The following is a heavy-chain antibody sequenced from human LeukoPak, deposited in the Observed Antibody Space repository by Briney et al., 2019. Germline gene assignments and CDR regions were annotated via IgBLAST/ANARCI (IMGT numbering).Heavy chain of an antibody. V-gene: IGHV4-39*01. CDR3: ASENGSKGDY. J-gene: IGHJ4*02. D-gene: IGHD2-15*01. Sequence: ESLSLTCTVSCGFISSSSYYWGWIRQPPGKGLEWIGRIYYSGSTYYNPSLKSRVTISVDTSKNQFSLKLSSVTAADTAVYYCASENGSKGDYWGQGTLVTVSS. CDR2: IYYSGST. CDR1: CGFISSSSYY.